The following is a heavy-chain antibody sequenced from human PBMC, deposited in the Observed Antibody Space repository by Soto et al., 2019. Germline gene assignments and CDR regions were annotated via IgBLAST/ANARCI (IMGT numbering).Heavy chain of an antibody. Sequence: QPGGSLRLSCDASGFTLRNYAMTWIRQAPGKGLEWVSLISANDVGTYYAESVKTRFTISTDQSRNTVYLQMDSLRADDTAIYYCAKAKNDYNWDNRPPFDYWGQGTLVTVSS. CDR1: GFTLRNYA. D-gene: IGHD1-20*01. CDR3: AKAKNDYNWDNRPPFDY. CDR2: ISANDVGT. J-gene: IGHJ4*02. V-gene: IGHV3-23*01.